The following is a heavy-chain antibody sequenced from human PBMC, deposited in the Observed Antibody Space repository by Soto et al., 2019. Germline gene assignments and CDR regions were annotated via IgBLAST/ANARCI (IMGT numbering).Heavy chain of an antibody. CDR2: KSDGSST. J-gene: IGHJ3*02. CDR3: AREGLDTAGFFDI. D-gene: IGHD6-13*01. CDR1: GFTFSTYW. Sequence: GGSLRLSCAASGFTFSTYWMQWVRQAPGKGLMWVSRKSDGSSTTYADSVKGRFTISRDNAKNTLYLQMSSLRAEDTAVYYCAREGLDTAGFFDIWGQGTMVTVSS. V-gene: IGHV3-74*01.